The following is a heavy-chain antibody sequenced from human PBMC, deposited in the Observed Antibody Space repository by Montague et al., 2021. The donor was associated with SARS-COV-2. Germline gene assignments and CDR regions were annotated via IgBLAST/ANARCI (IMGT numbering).Heavy chain of an antibody. CDR1: GFIFSSFA. V-gene: IGHV3-23*01. Sequence: SLRLSCAASGFIFSSFAMSWVRQAPGKGLEWVSAVRSSGGSPNYADSVKGRFTIYRDNSNNMLYLQMNGLRAENTAVYYCARDPQYSKSWLHTIFENWGQGTLVTVSS. J-gene: IGHJ4*02. CDR2: VRSSGGSP. CDR3: ARDPQYSKSWLHTIFEN. D-gene: IGHD6-13*01.